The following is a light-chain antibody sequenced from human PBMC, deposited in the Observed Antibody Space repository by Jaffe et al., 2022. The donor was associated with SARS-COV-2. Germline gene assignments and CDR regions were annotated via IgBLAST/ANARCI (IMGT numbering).Light chain of an antibody. CDR2: GAS. CDR3: QHYGSSYT. CDR1: QSVSSSY. Sequence: EIVLTQSPGTLSLSPGERATLSCRASQSVSSSYLAWYQQKPGQAPRLLIYGASSRATGIPDRFSGSGSGTDFTLTINRLEPEDFAVYYCQHYGSSYTFGQGTKLEIK. V-gene: IGKV3-20*01. J-gene: IGKJ2*01.